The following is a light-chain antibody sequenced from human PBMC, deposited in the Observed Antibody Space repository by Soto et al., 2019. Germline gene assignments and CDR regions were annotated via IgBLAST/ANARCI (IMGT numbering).Light chain of an antibody. CDR2: EVN. CDR3: SSYTSSFTLV. J-gene: IGLJ2*01. V-gene: IGLV2-14*01. CDR1: SSDLGTYNF. Sequence: QSALTQPASLSGSPGQSITIFCTGTSSDLGTYNFVSWYQQHPGKAPKLIIYEVNNRPSGVSNRFSGSKSADTASLTISGLQAEDEADYYCSSYTSSFTLVFGGGTKVTVL.